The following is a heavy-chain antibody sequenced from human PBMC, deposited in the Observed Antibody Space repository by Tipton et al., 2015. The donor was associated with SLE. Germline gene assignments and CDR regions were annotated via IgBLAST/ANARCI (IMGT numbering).Heavy chain of an antibody. Sequence: SLRLTCAASGFTFSSYEMNWVRQAPGKGLEWVSYISSSGSTIYNADSVKGRFTISRDNAKNSLYLQMNSLRAEDTAVYYCASSADFLGYWGQGTLVTVSS. V-gene: IGHV3-48*03. CDR2: ISSSGSTI. CDR1: GFTFSSYE. J-gene: IGHJ4*02. CDR3: ASSADFLGY. D-gene: IGHD2-2*01.